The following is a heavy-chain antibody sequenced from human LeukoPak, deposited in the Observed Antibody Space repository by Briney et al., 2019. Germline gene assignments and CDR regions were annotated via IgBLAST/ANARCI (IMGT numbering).Heavy chain of an antibody. CDR1: GGSISSCY. CDR3: ARVGVATVVSHFDY. V-gene: IGHV4-59*01. D-gene: IGHD4-23*01. CDR2: IYYRGST. J-gene: IGHJ4*02. Sequence: PSETLSLTCTVPGGSISSCYWSWVRQPPGKGLEWIGYIYYRGSTNYNPSLRSRVTTSLDTSKNQFSLKLSSVTAADTAVYYCARVGVATVVSHFDYWGQGTLVTVSS.